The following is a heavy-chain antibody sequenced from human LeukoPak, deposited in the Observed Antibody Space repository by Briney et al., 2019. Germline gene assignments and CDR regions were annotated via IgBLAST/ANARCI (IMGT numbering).Heavy chain of an antibody. V-gene: IGHV4-59*01. D-gene: IGHD3-10*01. J-gene: IGHJ3*02. CDR3: ARATAEVHDAFDI. CDR1: GGSISSYY. Sequence: PSETLSLTCTVSGGSISSYYWSWIRQPPGKGLEWIGYIYYRGSTIYNPSLKSRVTISVDTSKNQFSLKLSSVTAADTAVYYCARATAEVHDAFDIWGQGTMVTASS. CDR2: IYYRGST.